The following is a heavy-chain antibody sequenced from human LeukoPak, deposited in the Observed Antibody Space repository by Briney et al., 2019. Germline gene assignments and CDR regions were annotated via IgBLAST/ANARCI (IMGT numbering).Heavy chain of an antibody. V-gene: IGHV1-8*01. Sequence: GASVKVSCKTSGYTFTSYDINWVRQDTGQGLEWMGCVKPHSGDTAYAQKFQGRVTMTRDIATSTVYMELRGLRSEDSAVYYCTRGVGVAGDYWGQGTLVTVSS. CDR1: GYTFTSYD. CDR2: VKPHSGDT. D-gene: IGHD3-3*01. CDR3: TRGVGVAGDY. J-gene: IGHJ4*02.